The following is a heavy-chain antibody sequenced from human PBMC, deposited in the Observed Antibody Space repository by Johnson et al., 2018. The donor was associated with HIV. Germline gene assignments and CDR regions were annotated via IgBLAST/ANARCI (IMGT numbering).Heavy chain of an antibody. Sequence: QVQLVESGGGLVQPGGSLRLSCAVSGFTFSSYGMHWVRRAPGKGLEWVAVISYDGSDKYYADSVKGRFTISRDNSKNTLYLEMNSLRAEDTAGYYCARGRGALDIWGQGTMVTVSS. D-gene: IGHD3-16*01. V-gene: IGHV3-30*03. CDR3: ARGRGALDI. CDR1: GFTFSSYG. CDR2: ISYDGSDK. J-gene: IGHJ3*02.